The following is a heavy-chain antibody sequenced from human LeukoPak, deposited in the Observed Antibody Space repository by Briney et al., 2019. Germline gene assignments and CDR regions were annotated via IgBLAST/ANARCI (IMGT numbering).Heavy chain of an antibody. CDR3: ASYSGDYGGNHYYFDY. Sequence: PGGSLRLSCAASGFTFSSYAMHWVRQAPGKGLEWVAVISYDGSNKYYADSVKGRFTISRDNSKSTLYLQMNTLRTEDTALYYCASYSGDYGGNHYYFDYWGQGTLVTVSS. CDR1: GFTFSSYA. CDR2: ISYDGSNK. D-gene: IGHD4-23*01. J-gene: IGHJ4*02. V-gene: IGHV3-30*14.